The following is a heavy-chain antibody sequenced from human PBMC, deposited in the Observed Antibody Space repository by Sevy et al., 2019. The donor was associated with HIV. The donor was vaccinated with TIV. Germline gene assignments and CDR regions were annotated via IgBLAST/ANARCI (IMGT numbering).Heavy chain of an antibody. J-gene: IGHJ6*02. CDR3: AREAVAYSSSSGSGYYGMDV. CDR2: INPNSGGT. Sequence: ASVKVSCKASGYTFTGYYMHWVRQAPGQGLEWMGWINPNSGGTNYAQKFQGRVTMTRATSISTAYMELSRLRSDDTAVYYCAREAVAYSSSSGSGYYGMDVWGQGTTVTVSS. D-gene: IGHD6-6*01. CDR1: GYTFTGYY. V-gene: IGHV1-2*02.